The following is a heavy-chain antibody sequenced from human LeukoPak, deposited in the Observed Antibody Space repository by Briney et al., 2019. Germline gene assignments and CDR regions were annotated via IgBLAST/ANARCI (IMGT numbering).Heavy chain of an antibody. D-gene: IGHD2-15*01. Sequence: ASVKVSCKASGYTFSGYFVHWVRQAPGQGLEWMGRINAGSGDTEFAQKFQGRVTMTRDTFVSTAYMEVSSLRSEDTAVYYCARGECSGGSCYAHRWFDPWGQGTLVTVSS. CDR2: INAGSGDT. J-gene: IGHJ5*02. V-gene: IGHV1-2*06. CDR1: GYTFSGYF. CDR3: ARGECSGGSCYAHRWFDP.